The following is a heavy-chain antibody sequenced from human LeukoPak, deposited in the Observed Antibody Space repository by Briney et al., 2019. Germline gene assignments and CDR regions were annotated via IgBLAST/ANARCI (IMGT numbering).Heavy chain of an antibody. CDR3: ARDQWVTYGSGSYYNVFDY. V-gene: IGHV3-48*02. CDR1: GFTFSSYS. CDR2: ICSSSSTI. Sequence: PGGSLRLSCAASGFTFSSYSMNWVRQAPGKGLEWVSYICSSSSTIYYADSVKGRFTISRDNAKNSLYLQMNSLRDEDTAVYYCARDQWVTYGSGSYYNVFDYWGQGTLVTVSS. J-gene: IGHJ4*02. D-gene: IGHD3-10*01.